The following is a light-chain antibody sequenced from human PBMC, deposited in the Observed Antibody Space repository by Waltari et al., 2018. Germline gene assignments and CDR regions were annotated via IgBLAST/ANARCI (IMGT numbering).Light chain of an antibody. Sequence: QSALTQPASVSGSPGQSITISCTGTSSDVGGYNFVSWYQQHPDKAPKLMIYEVTNRPSGVSNRFSGSKSGNTASLTISGLLAEDEADYYCCSYTTTTTVVFGGGTKLTVL. J-gene: IGLJ3*02. CDR3: CSYTTTTTVV. V-gene: IGLV2-14*01. CDR2: EVT. CDR1: SSDVGGYNF.